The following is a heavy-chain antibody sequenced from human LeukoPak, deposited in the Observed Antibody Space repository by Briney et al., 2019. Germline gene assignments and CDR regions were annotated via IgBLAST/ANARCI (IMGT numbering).Heavy chain of an antibody. J-gene: IGHJ4*02. V-gene: IGHV1-18*01. CDR3: ARSPPHNIAVAGTGFDY. Sequence: ASVKVSCKASGYTFTSYGISWVRQAPGQGLEWMGWISAYNGNTNYAQKLQGRVTMTTDTSTSTAYMELRSLRPDDTAVYYCARSPPHNIAVAGTGFDYWGQGTLVTVSS. D-gene: IGHD6-19*01. CDR1: GYTFTSYG. CDR2: ISAYNGNT.